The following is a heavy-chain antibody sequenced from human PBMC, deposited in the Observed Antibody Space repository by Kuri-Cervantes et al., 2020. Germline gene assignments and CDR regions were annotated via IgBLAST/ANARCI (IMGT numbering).Heavy chain of an antibody. CDR3: ARDSSYYYDSSGYYSP. CDR1: GYTFTSYY. CDR2: INPNSGGT. V-gene: IGHV1-2*02. D-gene: IGHD3-22*01. Sequence: ASVKVSCKASGYTFTSYYMHWVRQAPGQGLEWMGWINPNSGGTNYAQKLQGRVTMTTDTSTSTAYMELRSLRSDDTAVYYCARDSSYYYDSSGYYSPWGQGTLVTVSS. J-gene: IGHJ5*02.